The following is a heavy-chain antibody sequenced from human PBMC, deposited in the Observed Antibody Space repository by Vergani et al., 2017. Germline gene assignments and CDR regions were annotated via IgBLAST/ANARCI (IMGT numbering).Heavy chain of an antibody. V-gene: IGHV3-33*01. CDR2: IWYDGSNK. CDR1: EYSFGNYW. D-gene: IGHD5-18*01. J-gene: IGHJ6*03. Sequence: VELVQSGPEMRKPGESLKISCKGSEYSFGNYWIGWVRQMPGKGLEWVAVIWYDGSNKYYADSVKGRFTISRDNSKNTLYLQMNSLRAEDTAVYYCARRYSYALDRYYYYYMDVWGKGTTVTVSS. CDR3: ARRYSYALDRYYYYYMDV.